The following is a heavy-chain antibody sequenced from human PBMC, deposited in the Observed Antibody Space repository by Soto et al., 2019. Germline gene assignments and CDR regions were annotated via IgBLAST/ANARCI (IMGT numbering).Heavy chain of an antibody. CDR1: GFTFSSYA. Sequence: GGSLRLSCAASGFTFSSYAMSWVRQAQGMGLEWVSAISGSAGSTYYADSVKVRFTISRDNSKNTLYLQMNSLRAEDTAVYYCAGSHFRQRQHDYWGQGTLVTVSS. V-gene: IGHV3-23*01. CDR2: ISGSAGST. D-gene: IGHD1-1*01. J-gene: IGHJ4*02. CDR3: AGSHFRQRQHDY.